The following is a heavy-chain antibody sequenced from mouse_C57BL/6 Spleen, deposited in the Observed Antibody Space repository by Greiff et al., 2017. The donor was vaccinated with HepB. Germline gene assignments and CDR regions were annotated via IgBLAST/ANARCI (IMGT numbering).Heavy chain of an antibody. J-gene: IGHJ4*01. CDR2: INPNNGGT. Sequence: EVQRVESGPELVKPGASVKMSCKASGYTFTDYNMHWVKQSHGKSLEWIGYINPNNGGTSYNQKFKGKATLTVNKSSSTAYMELRSLTSEDSAVYYCAINYGNPLYYAMDYWGQGTSVTVSS. D-gene: IGHD2-1*01. V-gene: IGHV1-22*01. CDR3: AINYGNPLYYAMDY. CDR1: GYTFTDYN.